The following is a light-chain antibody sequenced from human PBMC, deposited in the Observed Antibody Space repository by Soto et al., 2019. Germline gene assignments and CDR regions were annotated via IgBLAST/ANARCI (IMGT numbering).Light chain of an antibody. Sequence: QSVLRQPPSASGTPGQSVTISCSGSTSNIGSSSVYWYQQLPGTAPKVFIYENNRRPSGVPDRFSGSKSGTSASLAISGLRFEDEGDYYCATWDDSLSGPVFGGGTKLTVL. CDR2: ENN. J-gene: IGLJ2*01. V-gene: IGLV1-47*01. CDR3: ATWDDSLSGPV. CDR1: TSNIGSSS.